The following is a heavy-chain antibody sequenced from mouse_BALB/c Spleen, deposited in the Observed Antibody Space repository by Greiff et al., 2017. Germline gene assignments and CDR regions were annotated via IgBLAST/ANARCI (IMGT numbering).Heavy chain of an antibody. J-gene: IGHJ2*01. CDR2: IDPANGNT. V-gene: IGHV14-3*02. D-gene: IGHD1-1*02. Sequence: VQLQQSGAELVKPGASVKLSCTASGFNIKDTYMHWVKQRPEQGLEWIGRIDPANGNTKYDPKFQGKATITADTSSNTAYLQLSRLTSEDTAVYYCAKVDNLYYFDYWGQGTTLTVSS. CDR1: GFNIKDTY. CDR3: AKVDNLYYFDY.